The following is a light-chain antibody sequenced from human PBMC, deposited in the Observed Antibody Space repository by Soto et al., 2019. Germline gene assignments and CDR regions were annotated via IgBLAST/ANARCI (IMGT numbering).Light chain of an antibody. Sequence: DIQMTQTLSTLSASIGDRVTITCRASQSITTFLAWYQQKPGKASQILIYDASKLEPGVPSRLSGGGSGTEFTLTISSLQPDDFATYYCQQYSTYPLTLGGGTKV. V-gene: IGKV1-5*01. CDR2: DAS. CDR1: QSITTF. CDR3: QQYSTYPLT. J-gene: IGKJ4*01.